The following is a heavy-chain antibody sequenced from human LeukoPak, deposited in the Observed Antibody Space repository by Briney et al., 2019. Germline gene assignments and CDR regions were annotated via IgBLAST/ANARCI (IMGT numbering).Heavy chain of an antibody. CDR3: ARGLYYYDSSGYPTTAEYFQH. D-gene: IGHD3-22*01. J-gene: IGHJ1*01. CDR1: GGTFSSYA. V-gene: IGHV1-69*05. Sequence: WSSVKVSCKASGGTFSSYAISWVRQAPGQRLEWMGGIIPIFGTANYAQKFQGRVTITTDESTSTAYMELSSLRSEDTAVYYCARGLYYYDSSGYPTTAEYFQHWGQGTLVTVSS. CDR2: IIPIFGTA.